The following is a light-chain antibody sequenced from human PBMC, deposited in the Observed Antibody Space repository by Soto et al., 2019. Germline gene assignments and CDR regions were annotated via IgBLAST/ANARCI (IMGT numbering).Light chain of an antibody. V-gene: IGLV1-40*01. CDR2: DNN. CDR3: QSYDSSLSGSYV. Sequence: QSVLTQPPSVSGAPGQRVIIPCTGSSSNIGAGYDVHWYQQLPGTAPRLLIYDNNNRPSGVPARFSVSKSDTSASLAITGLQPEDEADYYCQSYDSSLSGSYVFGTGTRSPS. J-gene: IGLJ1*01. CDR1: SSNIGAGYD.